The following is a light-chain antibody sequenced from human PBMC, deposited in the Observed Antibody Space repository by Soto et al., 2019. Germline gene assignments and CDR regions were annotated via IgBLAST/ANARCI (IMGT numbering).Light chain of an antibody. J-gene: IGKJ4*01. CDR2: EAS. CDR3: QQCHAYSLT. V-gene: IGKV1-5*03. Sequence: DIQMTQSPSTLSASVGARVTITCRASQNIRSRLAWYQQKPGKAPRLLIYEASILESGVPSRFSGRGSGTEFTLTITSLQPDDFATYYCQQCHAYSLTFGGGTKGEIK. CDR1: QNIRSR.